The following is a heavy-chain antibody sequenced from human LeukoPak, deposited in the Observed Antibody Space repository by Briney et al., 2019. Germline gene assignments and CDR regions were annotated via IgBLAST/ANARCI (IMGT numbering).Heavy chain of an antibody. CDR2: ISSDGSST. D-gene: IGHD2-15*01. J-gene: IGHJ4*02. Sequence: GGSLRLSCAASGFTLSNYLMHWVRQAPGKGLVWVSRISSDGSSTSYADSVKGRFTISRDDAKNTLYLQMNSLRAEDTAVYYCVRLVYCRGGSCCDYWGRGTLVTVSS. CDR3: VRLVYCRGGSCCDY. V-gene: IGHV3-74*01. CDR1: GFTLSNYL.